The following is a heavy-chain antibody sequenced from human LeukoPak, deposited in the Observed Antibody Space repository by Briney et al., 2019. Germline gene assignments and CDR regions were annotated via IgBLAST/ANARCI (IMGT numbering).Heavy chain of an antibody. CDR1: GFTFSSYG. CDR3: ARVARYYSDY. D-gene: IGHD5-12*01. J-gene: IGHJ4*02. CDR2: IWSGGTTE. V-gene: IGHV3-33*01. Sequence: PGGSLRLSCAVSGFTFSSYGMNWVRQAPGKGLEWVALIWSGGTTEFYADSVRGRFTISRDNAKNSLYLQMSSLRADDTAVYYCARVARYYSDYWGQGTLVTDSS.